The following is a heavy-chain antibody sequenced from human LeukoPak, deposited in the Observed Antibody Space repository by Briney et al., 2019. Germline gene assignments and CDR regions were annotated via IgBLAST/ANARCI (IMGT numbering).Heavy chain of an antibody. CDR3: TTGTPPGYCSSTSCYRGDAFDI. V-gene: IGHV3-15*01. J-gene: IGHJ3*02. D-gene: IGHD2-2*01. CDR2: IKSKTDGGTT. Sequence: GGSLRLSCAASGFTFSNAWMSWVRQAPGKGLEWVGRIKSKTDGGTTDYAAPVKGRFTFSRDDSKNTLYLQMNSLKTEDTAVYYCTTGTPPGYCSSTSCYRGDAFDIWGQGTMVTVSS. CDR1: GFTFSNAW.